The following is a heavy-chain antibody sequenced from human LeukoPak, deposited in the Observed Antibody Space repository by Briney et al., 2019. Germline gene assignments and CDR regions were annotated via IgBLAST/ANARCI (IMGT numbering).Heavy chain of an antibody. D-gene: IGHD6-25*01. CDR2: IGSRSTSI. CDR3: ARESSESFDI. J-gene: IGHJ3*02. V-gene: IGHV3-21*01. Sequence: GGSLRLSCAASGFPFTSHSMNWVRQAPGKGLEWVSDIGSRSTSIYYADSVKGRFTISRDNAKNSLYLQMNSLRAEDTAVYYCARESSESFDIWGQGTMVTVSS. CDR1: GFPFTSHS.